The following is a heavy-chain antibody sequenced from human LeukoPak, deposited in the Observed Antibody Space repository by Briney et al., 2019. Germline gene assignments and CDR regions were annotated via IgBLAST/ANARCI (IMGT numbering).Heavy chain of an antibody. Sequence: GGSLRLSCAASGFTFSSHGMHWVRQAPGKGLEWVAAISNDGRVKKYADSVEGRFTISRGDSKRTVYLEMNSLRAEDTAVYFCARSLYYDSGSYPDYWGQGTLVTVSS. CDR3: ARSLYYDSGSYPDY. CDR2: ISNDGRVK. CDR1: GFTFSSHG. J-gene: IGHJ4*02. D-gene: IGHD3-10*01. V-gene: IGHV3-30*03.